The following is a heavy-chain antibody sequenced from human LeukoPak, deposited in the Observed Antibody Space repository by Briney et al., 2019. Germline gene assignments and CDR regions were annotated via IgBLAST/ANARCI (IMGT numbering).Heavy chain of an antibody. CDR2: IDSDGRST. J-gene: IGHJ6*03. D-gene: IGHD3-3*01. CDR3: AKTSLSDPSGHYYYMDV. V-gene: IGHV3-74*03. CDR1: GFTFSSYW. Sequence: GGSLRLSCAASGFTFSSYWMHWVRQAPGKGLVWVSRIDSDGRSTTYADSVKARFTISRDNSQNTVSLQLNNLRIEDTALYYCAKTSLSDPSGHYYYMDVWGKGTTVTVSS.